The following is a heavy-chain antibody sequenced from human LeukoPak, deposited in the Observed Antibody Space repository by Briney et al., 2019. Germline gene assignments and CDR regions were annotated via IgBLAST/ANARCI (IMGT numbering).Heavy chain of an antibody. D-gene: IGHD5-24*01. Sequence: GGSLRLSCAASGLTFNNYWMSWVRQAPGKGLEWVANIKEDGSEKYYGDSVRGRFTISRDNAKSSLNLQMSSLRADDTAVYYCARHGRHNFDYWGQGTLVTVSS. CDR1: GLTFNNYW. J-gene: IGHJ4*02. V-gene: IGHV3-7*01. CDR3: ARHGRHNFDY. CDR2: IKEDGSEK.